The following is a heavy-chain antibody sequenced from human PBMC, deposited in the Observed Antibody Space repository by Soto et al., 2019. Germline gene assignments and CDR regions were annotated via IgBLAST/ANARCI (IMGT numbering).Heavy chain of an antibody. CDR2: INAGNGNT. D-gene: IGHD1-1*01. V-gene: IGHV1-3*01. CDR3: ATGARRGF. CDR1: GHTFTSYA. J-gene: IGHJ4*02. Sequence: ASVKVSCKASGHTFTSYAIHWVRQAPGQGLEWMGWINAGNGNTEYSQKVQDRVTIARDTSASTAYMELSSLRSDDTAVYYCATGARRGFWGQGTLVTVSS.